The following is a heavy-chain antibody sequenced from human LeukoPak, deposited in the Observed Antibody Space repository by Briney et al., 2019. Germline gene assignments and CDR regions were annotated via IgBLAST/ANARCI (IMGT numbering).Heavy chain of an antibody. J-gene: IGHJ4*02. CDR1: GGSISSGSYY. D-gene: IGHD3-22*01. Sequence: SETLSLTCTVSGGSISSGSYYWRWIRQPAGKGLEWIVRIDTSGSTNYNPSLKSRFTISVDTSKNQFSLKLSSVPAADTAVYYCARGKRYYYDSSGYYLAPHFDYWGQGTLVTVSS. CDR3: ARGKRYYYDSSGYYLAPHFDY. CDR2: IDTSGST. V-gene: IGHV4-61*02.